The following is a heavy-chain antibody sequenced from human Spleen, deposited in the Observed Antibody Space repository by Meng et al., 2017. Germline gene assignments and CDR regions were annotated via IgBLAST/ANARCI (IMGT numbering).Heavy chain of an antibody. J-gene: IGHJ4*02. CDR3: ARGMTTVTKRLDY. Sequence: GSLRLSCIVSGYFISSGNYWGWLRQPPGKGPEWIATIYHSGSTFYNPSLKSRVTISVDTSKNQFSLKLSSVTAADTAVYYCARGMTTVTKRLDYWGQGTLVTVSS. V-gene: IGHV4-38-2*02. CDR2: IYHSGST. D-gene: IGHD4-17*01. CDR1: GYFISSGNY.